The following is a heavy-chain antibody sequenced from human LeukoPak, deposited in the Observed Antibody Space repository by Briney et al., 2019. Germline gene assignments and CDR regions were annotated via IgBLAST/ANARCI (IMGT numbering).Heavy chain of an antibody. D-gene: IGHD3-22*01. J-gene: IGHJ4*02. V-gene: IGHV1-2*06. CDR1: GYTFTGYY. CDR2: INPNSGGT. CDR3: ARTLTYYYDSSGYLLRAQNDY. Sequence: ASVKVSCKASGYTFTGYYMHWVGQAPGQGLEWMGRINPNSGGTNYAQKFQGRVTMTRDTSISTAYMELSRLRSDDTAVYYCARTLTYYYDSSGYLLRAQNDYWGQGTLVTVSS.